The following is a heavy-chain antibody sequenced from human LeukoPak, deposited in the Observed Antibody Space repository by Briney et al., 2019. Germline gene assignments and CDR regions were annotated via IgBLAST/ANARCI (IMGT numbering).Heavy chain of an antibody. CDR2: IYHSGST. CDR1: GYSISSGYY. V-gene: IGHV4-38-2*02. Sequence: SETLSLTCTVSGYSISSGYYWGWIRQPPGKGLEWIGSIYHSGSTYYNPSLKSRVTISVDTSKDQFSLKLSSVTAADTAAYYCARDHDYGDYWGQGTLVTVSS. J-gene: IGHJ4*02. CDR3: ARDHDYGDY.